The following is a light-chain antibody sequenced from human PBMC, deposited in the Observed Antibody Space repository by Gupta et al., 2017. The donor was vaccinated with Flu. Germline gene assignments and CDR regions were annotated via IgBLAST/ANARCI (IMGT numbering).Light chain of an antibody. CDR1: TSDIGAYNY. CDR3: SYFKERKSEV. J-gene: IGLJ3*02. Sequence: QSALTQPASVSGSPGQSITISCTGTTSDIGAYNYVSWYRQQPGTAPKLNSYEVSIRPSEMSKRGSGSKSGTTVSMTLSWIQAEDESYSECSYFKERKSEVFGGGTKVTVL. CDR2: EVS. V-gene: IGLV2-14*01.